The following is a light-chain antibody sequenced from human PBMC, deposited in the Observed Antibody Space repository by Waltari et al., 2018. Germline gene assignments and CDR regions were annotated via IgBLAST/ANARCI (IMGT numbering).Light chain of an antibody. Sequence: QSALTQPASVSGSPGQSITISCIGTSSDVGGYNYVSWYQQHPGKAPKLMIYEVSNRPSGVSNRFSDSKSGNTSSLTISGLQAEDEADYYCSSYTSSSTLVFGGGTKLTVL. CDR3: SSYTSSSTLV. J-gene: IGLJ2*01. V-gene: IGLV2-14*01. CDR2: EVS. CDR1: SSDVGGYNY.